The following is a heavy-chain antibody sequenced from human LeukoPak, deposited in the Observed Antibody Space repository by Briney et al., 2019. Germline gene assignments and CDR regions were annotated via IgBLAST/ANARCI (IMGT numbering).Heavy chain of an antibody. CDR2: IKADGGEK. D-gene: IGHD3-10*01. J-gene: IGHJ3*02. CDR3: AREPSSGPDI. Sequence: GGSLRLSCAASGFTLSSHWMTWVRQAPGKGLEWVANIKADGGEKHYVDSVKGRFTISRDNAKNSLYLQMNSLRAEDTAVYYCAREPSSGPDIWGQGTMVTVSS. V-gene: IGHV3-7*01. CDR1: GFTLSSHW.